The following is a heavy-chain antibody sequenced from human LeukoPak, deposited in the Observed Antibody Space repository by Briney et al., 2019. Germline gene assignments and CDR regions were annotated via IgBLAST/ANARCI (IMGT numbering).Heavy chain of an antibody. J-gene: IGHJ5*02. V-gene: IGHV3-30*18. Sequence: GGSLRLSCAASGITFRSYGMHWVRQAPGKGLEWVAVISYDGSHKNYADSVKGRFSISRDNSKNTLYLQMNSLRADDTAVYYCAKGARGDTVTSIVGLNWFDPWGQGTLVTVSS. CDR2: ISYDGSHK. CDR3: AKGARGDTVTSIVGLNWFDP. CDR1: GITFRSYG. D-gene: IGHD4-17*01.